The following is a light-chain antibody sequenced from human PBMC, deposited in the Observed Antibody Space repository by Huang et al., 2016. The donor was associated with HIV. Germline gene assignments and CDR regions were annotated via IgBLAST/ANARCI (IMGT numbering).Light chain of an antibody. CDR1: QSLSSSY. J-gene: IGKJ4*01. CDR2: DAS. Sequence: EIVLTQSPATLSLSPGERATLSCGASQSLSSSYLAWYQQKPGLAPRLLIYDASNRATGIPDRVSGSGSGTDVTLTISRLEPEDFAVYYCQQYGSSPLTFGGGTKVEIK. CDR3: QQYGSSPLT. V-gene: IGKV3D-20*01.